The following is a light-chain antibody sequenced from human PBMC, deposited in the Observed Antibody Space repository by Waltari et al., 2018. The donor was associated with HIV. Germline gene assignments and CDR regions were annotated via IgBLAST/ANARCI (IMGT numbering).Light chain of an antibody. CDR2: EVS. V-gene: IGLV2-23*02. Sequence: QSALTQPACVSGSPGQSITISCTGTSSDVLSYNLVHCYQQHPGKAPKLMIYEVSKRPSGVSNRFSGSKSGNTASLTISGLQAEDEADYYCCSYAGSSTPVVFGGGTKLTVL. CDR1: SSDVLSYNL. CDR3: CSYAGSSTPVV. J-gene: IGLJ2*01.